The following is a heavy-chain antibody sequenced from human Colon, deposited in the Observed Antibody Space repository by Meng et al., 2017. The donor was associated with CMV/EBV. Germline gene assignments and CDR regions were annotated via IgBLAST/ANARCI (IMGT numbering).Heavy chain of an antibody. CDR3: ARVGGRYNTLGGMDV. V-gene: IGHV4-59*01. CDR1: GGSISSYY. J-gene: IGHJ6*02. Sequence: GSLRLSCTVSGGSISSYYWSWIRQSPGWGLEWIGHIYYTVSTNYNPSLKSRVTIPVDTSKNQFSLKLSSVTTADMAMYYCARVGGRYNTLGGMDVWGQGTTVTVSS. D-gene: IGHD3-16*01. CDR2: IYYTVST.